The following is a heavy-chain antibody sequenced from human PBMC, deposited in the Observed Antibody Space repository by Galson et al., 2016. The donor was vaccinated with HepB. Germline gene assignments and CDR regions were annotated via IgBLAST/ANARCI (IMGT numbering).Heavy chain of an antibody. CDR1: GLTFSNYD. V-gene: IGHV3-7*01. J-gene: IGHJ2*01. CDR2: IKPDGREK. CDR3: AKDSSSAL. D-gene: IGHD6-6*01. Sequence: SLRLSCAASGLTFSNYDMSWVRQAPGRGLEWVANIKPDGREKYYVDSVKGRFTISRDNAKNSLFLQMNSLRAEDTAVYYCAKDSSSALWGRGSLVTVSS.